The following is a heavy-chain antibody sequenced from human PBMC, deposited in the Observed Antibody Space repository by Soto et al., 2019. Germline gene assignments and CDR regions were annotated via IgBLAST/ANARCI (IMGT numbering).Heavy chain of an antibody. V-gene: IGHV1-18*04. J-gene: IGHJ6*02. CDR1: GYTFTSYG. CDR3: ARAPDFWSGYYYGMDV. CDR2: ISAYHGNT. Sequence: QVQLVQSGAEVKKPGASVKVSCKASGYTFTSYGISWVRQAPGQGLEWMGWISAYHGNTNYAQKLQGRVSMTTDTSTSTAYMELRSLRSDDTAVYYCARAPDFWSGYYYGMDVWGQGTTVTVSS. D-gene: IGHD3-3*01.